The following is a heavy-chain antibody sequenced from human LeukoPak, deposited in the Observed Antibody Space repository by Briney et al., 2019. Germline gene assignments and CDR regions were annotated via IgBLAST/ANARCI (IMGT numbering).Heavy chain of an antibody. Sequence: GESLKISCKGSGYSFTNYWIGWVRQLPGKGLEWMGIIFPADSDTRYSPSFQGQVTISADKFISTAYLQWSSLKASDTAMYYCARSVNFDYWGQGTLVTVSS. J-gene: IGHJ4*02. CDR3: ARSVNFDY. CDR2: IFPADSDT. CDR1: GYSFTNYW. V-gene: IGHV5-51*01.